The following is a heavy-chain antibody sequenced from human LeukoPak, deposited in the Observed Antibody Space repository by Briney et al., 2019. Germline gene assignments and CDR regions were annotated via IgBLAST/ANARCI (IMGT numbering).Heavy chain of an antibody. D-gene: IGHD2/OR15-2a*01. CDR3: ARGENSKTYPVSGY. CDR1: GFTFSSYG. V-gene: IGHV3-30*03. Sequence: GKSLRLSCAASGFTFSSYGMHWVRQAPGKGLEWVAVISYDGSNKYYIDSVKGRFAISRDNSKNTLYLQMNSLRAEDTAVYYCARGENSKTYPVSGYWGQGTLVTVSS. CDR2: ISYDGSNK. J-gene: IGHJ4*02.